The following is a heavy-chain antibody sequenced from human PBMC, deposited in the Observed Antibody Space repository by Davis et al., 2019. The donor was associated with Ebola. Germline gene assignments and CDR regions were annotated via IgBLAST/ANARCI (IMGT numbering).Heavy chain of an antibody. V-gene: IGHV4-39*01. CDR3: ARMEGPRYARRGDYFDY. D-gene: IGHD2-8*01. Sequence: PSETLSLTCTVSGGSISSSSYYWGWIRQPPGKGLEWIGSIYYSGSTYYNPSLKSRVTISVDTSKNQFSLKLSSVTAADTAVYYCARMEGPRYARRGDYFDYWGQGTLVTVSS. CDR1: GGSISSSSYY. J-gene: IGHJ4*02. CDR2: IYYSGST.